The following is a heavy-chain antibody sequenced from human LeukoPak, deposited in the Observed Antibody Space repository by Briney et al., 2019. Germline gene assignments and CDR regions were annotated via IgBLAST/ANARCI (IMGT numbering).Heavy chain of an antibody. V-gene: IGHV3-7*01. CDR1: GFTFNTDW. CDR3: ARVRPGEAVS. D-gene: IGHD1-26*01. Sequence: GGPLTLSCAASGFTFNTDWMTWVRQAPGKGLEWVASINQGGSGKYYPDSVKGRFTISRDNAKNSLYLQMNSLRAEDTAVYYCARVRPGEAVSGGQGTLVSVSS. CDR2: INQGGSGK. J-gene: IGHJ4*02.